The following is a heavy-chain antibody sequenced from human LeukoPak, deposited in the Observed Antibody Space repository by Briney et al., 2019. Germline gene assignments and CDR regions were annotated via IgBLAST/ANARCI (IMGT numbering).Heavy chain of an antibody. J-gene: IGHJ4*02. V-gene: IGHV3-30*02. D-gene: IGHD3-16*01. CDR3: ARGENTYIDY. CDR2: IRHDGSNT. Sequence: GGSLRLSCAVSGFTLSNYGMHWVRQAPGKGLEWVAFIRHDGSNTNYADSVKGRFTISRDNAKDTLYLQMNSLRAEDTAVYYCARGENTYIDYWGQGTLVTVSS. CDR1: GFTLSNYG.